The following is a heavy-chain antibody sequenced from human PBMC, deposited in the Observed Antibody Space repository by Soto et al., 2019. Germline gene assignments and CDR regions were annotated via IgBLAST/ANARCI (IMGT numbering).Heavy chain of an antibody. CDR2: IYWDDDK. CDR3: AHCTIAAASEKWFDP. V-gene: IGHV2-5*02. D-gene: IGHD6-13*01. J-gene: IGHJ5*02. CDR1: GFSLSTSGVG. Sequence: QITLKESGPTLVKPTQTLTLTCTFSGFSLSTSGVGVGWIRQPPGKALEWLALIYWDDDKRYSPSLKSRLTITKDTSQNRVVLTMTNIDPVDTATYSCAHCTIAAASEKWFDPWGQGTLVTVSS.